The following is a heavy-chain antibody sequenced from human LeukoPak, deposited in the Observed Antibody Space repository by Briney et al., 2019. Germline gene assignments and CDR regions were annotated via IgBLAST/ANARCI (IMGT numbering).Heavy chain of an antibody. CDR1: GYTFSRYG. Sequence: ASVKVSCKASGYTFSRYGISWVRQAPGQGLEWMGWISGYNGNTKSAQMVQGRVTMTTDTSTSTAYMELRSLRSDDTAVYYCARATYCSSTSCYIRNGAFDIWGQGTMVTVSS. D-gene: IGHD2-2*02. CDR3: ARATYCSSTSCYIRNGAFDI. CDR2: ISGYNGNT. V-gene: IGHV1-18*01. J-gene: IGHJ3*02.